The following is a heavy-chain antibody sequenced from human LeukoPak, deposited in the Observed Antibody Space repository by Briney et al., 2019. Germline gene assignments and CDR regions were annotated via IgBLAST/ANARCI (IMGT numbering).Heavy chain of an antibody. V-gene: IGHV1-69*06. CDR1: GGTFSSYA. CDR2: IIPIFGTA. D-gene: IGHD3-9*01. CDR3: ARDGEVALRYFDWLLY. J-gene: IGHJ4*02. Sequence: ASVKVSCKASGGTFSSYAISWVRQAPGQGLEWMGGIIPIFGTANYAQKFQGRVTITADNSTSTAYMELSSLRSEDTAVYYCARDGEVALRYFDWLLYWGQGTLVTVSS.